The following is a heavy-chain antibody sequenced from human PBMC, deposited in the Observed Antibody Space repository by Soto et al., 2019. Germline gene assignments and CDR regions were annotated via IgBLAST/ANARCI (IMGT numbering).Heavy chain of an antibody. V-gene: IGHV4-30-4*01. CDR3: ARYYDFWSGLSWFDP. D-gene: IGHD3-3*01. Sequence: SETLSLTCTVSGGSISSGDYYWSWIRQPPGKGLEWIGYIYYSGSTYYNPSLKSRVTISVDTSKNQFSLKLSSVTAADTAVYYYARYYDFWSGLSWFDPWGQGTLVTVSS. CDR1: GGSISSGDYY. J-gene: IGHJ5*02. CDR2: IYYSGST.